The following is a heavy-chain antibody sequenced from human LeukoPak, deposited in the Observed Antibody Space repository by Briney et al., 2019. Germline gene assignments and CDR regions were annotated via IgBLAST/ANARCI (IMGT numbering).Heavy chain of an antibody. CDR1: GFTFSSYG. J-gene: IGHJ4*02. CDR2: ISSSGSTI. CDR3: ANGGLWLPTRTD. V-gene: IGHV3-48*03. D-gene: IGHD5-18*01. Sequence: GGSLRLSCTASGFTFSSYGMNWVRQAPGKGLEWVSYISSSGSTIYYADSVKGRFTISRDNSKNTLYLQMNSLRPEDTAVYFCANGGLWLPTRTDWGQGTLVTVSS.